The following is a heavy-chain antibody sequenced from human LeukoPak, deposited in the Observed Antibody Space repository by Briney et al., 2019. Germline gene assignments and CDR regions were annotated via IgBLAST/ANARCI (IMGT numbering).Heavy chain of an antibody. J-gene: IGHJ4*02. CDR1: GGSFSDYY. CDR3: ARGGQWLRFVYLDY. D-gene: IGHD5-12*01. CDR2: INHSGST. V-gene: IGHV4-34*01. Sequence: SETLSLTCAVYGGSFSDYYWSWIRQPPGKGLEWIGEINHSGSTNYNPSLKSRVTISVDTSKTQFSLKLSSVTAADTAVYYCARGGQWLRFVYLDYWGQGTLVTVSS.